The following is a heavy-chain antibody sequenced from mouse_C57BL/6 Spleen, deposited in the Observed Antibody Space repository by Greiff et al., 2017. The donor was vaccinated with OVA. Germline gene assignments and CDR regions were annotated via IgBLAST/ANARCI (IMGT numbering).Heavy chain of an antibody. CDR3: TKKSYYSKEGGYYFDY. Sequence: VQLKQSGTVLARPGASVKMSCKTSGYTFTSYWMHWVKQRPGQGLEWIGAIYPGNSDTSYNQKFKGKAKLTAVTSASTAYMELSSLTNEDSAVYYCTKKSYYSKEGGYYFDYWGQGTTLTVSS. J-gene: IGHJ2*01. CDR1: GYTFTSYW. V-gene: IGHV1-5*01. D-gene: IGHD2-5*01. CDR2: IYPGNSDT.